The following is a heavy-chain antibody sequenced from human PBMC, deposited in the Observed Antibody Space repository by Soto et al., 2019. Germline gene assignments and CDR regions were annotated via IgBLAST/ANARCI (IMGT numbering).Heavy chain of an antibody. CDR1: GFTFDDYT. D-gene: IGHD6-19*01. CDR3: AKDKLDSSGWYPYYYGMDV. J-gene: IGHJ6*02. V-gene: IGHV3-43*01. Sequence: GGSLRLSCAASGFTFDDYTMHWVRQAPGKGLEWVSLISWDGGSTYYADSVKGRFTISRDNSKNSLYLQMNSLRTEDTALYYCAKDKLDSSGWYPYYYGMDVWGQGTTVTVSS. CDR2: ISWDGGST.